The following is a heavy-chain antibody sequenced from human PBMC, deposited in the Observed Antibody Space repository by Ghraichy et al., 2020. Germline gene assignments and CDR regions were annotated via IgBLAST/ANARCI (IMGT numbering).Heavy chain of an antibody. V-gene: IGHV3-7*03. D-gene: IGHD4-23*01. CDR3: ARDGWGNLLDY. J-gene: IGHJ4*02. CDR1: GFTFSNYW. Sequence: SCAASGFTFSNYWMAWVRQAPGKGLEWVAHIKEDESVEGYVDSVKGRFTISRDNARNSLYLQMNSLRVDDTAVYYCARDGWGNLLDYWGQGTLVTVSS. CDR2: IKEDESVE.